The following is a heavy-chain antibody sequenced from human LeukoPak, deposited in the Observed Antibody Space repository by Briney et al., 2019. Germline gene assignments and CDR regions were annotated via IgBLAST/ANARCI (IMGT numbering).Heavy chain of an antibody. CDR3: AKTNGYYDY. V-gene: IGHV3-66*01. CDR1: GFTVSSNY. CDR2: IYSGGST. D-gene: IGHD3-22*01. Sequence: PGRSLRLSCAASGFTVSSNYMSWVRQAPGKGLEWVSVIYSGGSTYYADSVKGRFTISRDNSKNTLFLQMNSLSAEDKAVYYCAKTNGYYDYWGQGTLVAVSS. J-gene: IGHJ4*02.